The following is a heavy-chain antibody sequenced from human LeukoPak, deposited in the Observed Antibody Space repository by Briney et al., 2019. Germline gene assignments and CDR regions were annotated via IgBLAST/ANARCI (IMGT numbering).Heavy chain of an antibody. D-gene: IGHD1-1*01. Sequence: ASVKLSCKASGSTFTGCYMHWVRQGPGPGLEWVGWINTNSGGTNYEQKFQGRVTMTRDTSISTAYMELSRLRSEATAVYYCARGPYGWKYFDYWGQGTLVTVSS. J-gene: IGHJ4*02. V-gene: IGHV1-2*02. CDR2: INTNSGGT. CDR1: GSTFTGCY. CDR3: ARGPYGWKYFDY.